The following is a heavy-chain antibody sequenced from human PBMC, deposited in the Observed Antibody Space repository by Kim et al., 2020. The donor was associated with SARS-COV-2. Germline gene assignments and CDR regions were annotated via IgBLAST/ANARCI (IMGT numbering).Heavy chain of an antibody. CDR1: GGTFSSYA. D-gene: IGHD2-21*01. CDR3: ARGVVSGIGYFYL. V-gene: IGHV1-69*04. CDR2: IIPILGIA. Sequence: SVKVSCKASGGTFSSYAISWVRQAPGQGLEWMGRIIPILGIANYAQKFQGRVTITADKSTSTAYMELSSLRSEDTAVYYCARGVVSGIGYFYLWGRGPLITVS. J-gene: IGHJ2*01.